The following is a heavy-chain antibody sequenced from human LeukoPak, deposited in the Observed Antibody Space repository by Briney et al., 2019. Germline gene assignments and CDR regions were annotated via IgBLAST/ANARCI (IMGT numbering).Heavy chain of an antibody. Sequence: PGGSLRLSCSASGFTFSSYAMHWVRQAPGKGLEWVAVISYDGSNKYYADSVKGRFTISRDNSKNTLYLQMNSLRAEDTAVYYCARSGTGGHFDYWGQGTLVTVSS. CDR2: ISYDGSNK. CDR1: GFTFSSYA. V-gene: IGHV3-30-3*01. CDR3: ARSGTGGHFDY. D-gene: IGHD7-27*01. J-gene: IGHJ4*02.